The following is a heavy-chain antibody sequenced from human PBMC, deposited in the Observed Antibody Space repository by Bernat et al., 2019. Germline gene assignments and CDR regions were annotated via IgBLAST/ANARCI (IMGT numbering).Heavy chain of an antibody. J-gene: IGHJ4*02. CDR2: ISAYNGNT. CDR1: GYTFTSYG. Sequence: QVQLVQSGAEVKKPGASVKVSCKASGYTFTSYGISWVRQAPGQGLEWMGWISAYNGNTKYSQKFQGRVTITRDTSASTAYMELSSLRSEDTAVYYCARVRACLSGVCPYRGLFDYWGQGTLVTVSS. CDR3: ARVRACLSGVCPYRGLFDY. V-gene: IGHV1-18*04. D-gene: IGHD2-8*02.